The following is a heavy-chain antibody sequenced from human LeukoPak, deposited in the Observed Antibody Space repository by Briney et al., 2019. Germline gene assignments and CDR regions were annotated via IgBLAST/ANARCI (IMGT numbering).Heavy chain of an antibody. V-gene: IGHV3-23*01. CDR1: GFTFSSYA. Sequence: GGSLRLSCAASGFTFSSYAMSWVRQAPGKGLEWVSGISGSGSSTYYADSVKGRFTISRDKSKSTLYMQMNSLRADDTAVYYCANGGGDTNHYNYTDAWGEGTPVTVSS. CDR3: ANGGGDTNHYNYTDA. J-gene: IGHJ6*03. CDR2: ISGSGSST. D-gene: IGHD1-26*01.